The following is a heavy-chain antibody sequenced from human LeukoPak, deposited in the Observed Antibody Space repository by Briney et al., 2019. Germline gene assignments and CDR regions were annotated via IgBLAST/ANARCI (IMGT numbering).Heavy chain of an antibody. CDR1: GGSISSGDYY. D-gene: IGHD3-22*01. V-gene: IGHV4-30-4*01. CDR2: IYYSGST. CDR3: ARVGYDSSPFDY. Sequence: PSETLSLTCTVSGGSISSGDYYWSWIRQPPGKGLEWIGYIYYSGSTYYNPSLKSRVTISVDTSKSQFSLKLSSVTAADTAVYYCARVGYDSSPFDYWGQGTLVTVSS. J-gene: IGHJ4*02.